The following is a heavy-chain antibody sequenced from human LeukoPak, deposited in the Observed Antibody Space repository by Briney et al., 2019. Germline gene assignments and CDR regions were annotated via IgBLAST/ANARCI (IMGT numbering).Heavy chain of an antibody. CDR1: GFTFSSYA. Sequence: GGSLRLSCAASGFTFSSYAMHWVRQAPGKGLEWVAVISYDGSNKYYADSVKGRFTISRDNSKNALYLQMNSLRAEDTAVYYCAKNLDSSSSLPFDYWGQGTLVTVSS. CDR2: ISYDGSNK. D-gene: IGHD6-6*01. CDR3: AKNLDSSSSLPFDY. V-gene: IGHV3-30-3*02. J-gene: IGHJ4*02.